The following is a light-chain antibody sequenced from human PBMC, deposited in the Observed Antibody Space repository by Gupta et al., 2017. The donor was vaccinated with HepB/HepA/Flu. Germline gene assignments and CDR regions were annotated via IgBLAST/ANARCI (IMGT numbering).Light chain of an antibody. CDR1: QSISSSY. Sequence: IVLTQSPGTLSLSPGERATLSCRTSQSISSSYLAWYQQKPGQAPRLLIYGASSRATRVPDRCSSSGSGTDFTLTISRLESEDFAVYYCRHHSSSSKWTFGQGTKVEI. CDR2: GAS. V-gene: IGKV3-20*01. CDR3: RHHSSSSKWT. J-gene: IGKJ1*01.